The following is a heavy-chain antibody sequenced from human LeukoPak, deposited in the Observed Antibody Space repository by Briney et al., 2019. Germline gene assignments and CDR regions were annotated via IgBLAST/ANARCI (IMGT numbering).Heavy chain of an antibody. CDR2: MYYSGST. Sequence: SETLSLTCTVSGGSISSYYWNWIRQPPGKGLGWIGYMYYSGSTNYNPSLKSRVTISVDTSKNQFSLKLSSVTAADTAVYYCARDLYVYMDVWGKGTTVTVSS. V-gene: IGHV4-59*01. CDR1: GGSISSYY. J-gene: IGHJ6*03. D-gene: IGHD3-16*01. CDR3: ARDLYVYMDV.